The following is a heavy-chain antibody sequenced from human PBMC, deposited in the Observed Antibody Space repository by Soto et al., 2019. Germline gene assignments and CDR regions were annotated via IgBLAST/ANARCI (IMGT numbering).Heavy chain of an antibody. CDR2: ISYGGST. J-gene: IGHJ4*02. CDR1: GGSINSGGYC. D-gene: IGHD5-18*01. CDR3: SRGILV. V-gene: IGHV4-31*03. Sequence: QVQLQESGPGLVKPSQTLSLTCTVSGGSINSGGYCWSWIRQHPGKGLDWIGCISYGGSTSYNPSMKSRVTISVDTSKNQFSLKLTSVTAAATAVYYCSRGILVWGQGALITVSS.